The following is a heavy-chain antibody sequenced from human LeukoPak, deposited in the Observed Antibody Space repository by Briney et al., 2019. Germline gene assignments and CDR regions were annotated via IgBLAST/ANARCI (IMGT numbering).Heavy chain of an antibody. D-gene: IGHD6-6*01. Sequence: PGGSLRLSCAASGFTFSSYGMHWVRQAPGKGLEWVAVISYDGSNKYYADSVKGRFTISRDNSKNTLYLQMNSLRAEDTAVYYCLGSGYSSSWGQGTLVTVSS. CDR2: ISYDGSNK. V-gene: IGHV3-30*19. J-gene: IGHJ4*02. CDR3: LGSGYSSS. CDR1: GFTFSSYG.